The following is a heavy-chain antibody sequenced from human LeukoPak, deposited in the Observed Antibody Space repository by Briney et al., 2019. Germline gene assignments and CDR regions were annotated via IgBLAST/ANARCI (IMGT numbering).Heavy chain of an antibody. Sequence: GSSVKVSCKASGGTFSSYALSWVRQAPGQGLEWMGGIIPIFGTANYAQKFQGRVTITADESTSTAYMELSSLRSEDTAVYYCARDRAYCSSTSCYPMDYWGQGTLVTVSS. CDR2: IIPIFGTA. CDR1: GGTFSSYA. D-gene: IGHD2-2*01. J-gene: IGHJ4*02. CDR3: ARDRAYCSSTSCYPMDY. V-gene: IGHV1-69*01.